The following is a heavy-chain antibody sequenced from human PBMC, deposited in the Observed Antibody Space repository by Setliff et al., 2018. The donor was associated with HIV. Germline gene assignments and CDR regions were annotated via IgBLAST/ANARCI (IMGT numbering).Heavy chain of an antibody. Sequence: LSLTCSVSGGSMSGYYWGWIRQPPGKGLEWLANVYYSGGTYYNPSLNSRVTISVDTSRNQFSLKLTSVTAADTALYFCARLGDSGYDFRGYFDYWGQGKLVTVSS. CDR3: ARLGDSGYDFRGYFDY. V-gene: IGHV4-39*01. D-gene: IGHD5-12*01. CDR2: VYYSGGT. J-gene: IGHJ4*02. CDR1: GGSMSGYY.